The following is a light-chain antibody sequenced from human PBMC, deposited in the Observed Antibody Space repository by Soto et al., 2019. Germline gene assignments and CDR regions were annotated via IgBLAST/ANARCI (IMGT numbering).Light chain of an antibody. CDR2: ANN. J-gene: IGLJ2*01. Sequence: QSVVTQPPSASQTPGQRVTISCSGSRSNVGRNSVSWYQHVPGTAPKLLIYANNNRPSGIPDRFSGSKSGTSASLAITGLQAEDEADYYCQSYDIHLSASLVFGGGTKLTVL. CDR3: QSYDIHLSASLV. V-gene: IGLV1-44*01. CDR1: RSNVGRNS.